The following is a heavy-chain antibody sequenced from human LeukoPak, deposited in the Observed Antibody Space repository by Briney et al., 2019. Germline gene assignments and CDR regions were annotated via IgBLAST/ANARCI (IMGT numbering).Heavy chain of an antibody. CDR3: AKGSVGNADFAS. CDR2: IIVSGTT. Sequence: GGSLRLSCAASGFTFSSFSMTWVRQAPGKGLEWVSSIIVSGTTYYADSVKGRFTISRDSFRGMLFLQMDSLRVEDTAVYFCAKGSVGNADFASWGQGALVTVSS. D-gene: IGHD6-25*01. V-gene: IGHV3-23*01. CDR1: GFTFSSFS. J-gene: IGHJ4*02.